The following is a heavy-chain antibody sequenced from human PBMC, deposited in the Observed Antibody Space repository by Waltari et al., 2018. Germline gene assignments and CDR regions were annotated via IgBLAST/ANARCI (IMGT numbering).Heavy chain of an antibody. J-gene: IGHJ4*02. CDR3: AHRRLGQWLSFDF. Sequence: QITLKESGPALVKPTQTLTLTCTFSGFSLNSGGVGVGWIRQPPGEALEWLALIYWDDEKFYRPSLKSRLSITKDTTKNQVVLTMTDMDPVDTATYFCAHRRLGQWLSFDFWGPRILVAVSS. D-gene: IGHD6-19*01. CDR1: GFSLNSGGVG. V-gene: IGHV2-5*02. CDR2: IYWDDEK.